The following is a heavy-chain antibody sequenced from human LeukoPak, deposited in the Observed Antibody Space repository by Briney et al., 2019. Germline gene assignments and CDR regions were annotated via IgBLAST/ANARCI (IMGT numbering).Heavy chain of an antibody. V-gene: IGHV3-33*06. CDR3: AKDSGSSGWEDFDY. CDR2: MWYDGSNK. J-gene: IGHJ4*02. CDR1: GFTFSSYG. D-gene: IGHD6-19*01. Sequence: GESLRLSCAASGFTFSSYGMHWVRQAPGKGLEWVAVMWYDGSNKYYADSVKGRFTISRDNSKNTLYLQMNSLRAEDTAVYYCAKDSGSSGWEDFDYWGQGTLVTVSS.